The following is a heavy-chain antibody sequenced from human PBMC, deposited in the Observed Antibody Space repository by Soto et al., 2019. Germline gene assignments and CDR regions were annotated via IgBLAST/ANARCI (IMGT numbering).Heavy chain of an antibody. V-gene: IGHV4-61*01. D-gene: IGHD6-19*01. CDR3: ARGIEGWYQGRYYYGMDV. CDR1: GGSVSSGSYY. Sequence: QVQLQESGPGLVKPSETLSLTCTVSGGSVSSGSYYWSWIRQPPGKGLEWIGYIYCSGSTNYNPSLKSRVTRSVDTSKNQFSLKLSSVTAADTAVYYCARGIEGWYQGRYYYGMDVWGQGTTVTVSS. J-gene: IGHJ6*02. CDR2: IYCSGST.